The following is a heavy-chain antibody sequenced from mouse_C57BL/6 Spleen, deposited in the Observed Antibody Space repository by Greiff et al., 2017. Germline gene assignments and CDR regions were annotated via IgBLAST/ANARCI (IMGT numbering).Heavy chain of an antibody. CDR3: ARGGLSYGYDDGFDY. Sequence: QVQLQQPGAELVKPGASVKMSCKASGYTFTSYWITWVKQRPGQGLEWIGDIYPGSGSTNYNEKFKSKATLTVDTSSSTAYMQLSSLTSEDSAVSYGARGGLSYGYDDGFDYWGQGTTLTVSS. D-gene: IGHD2-2*01. CDR1: GYTFTSYW. V-gene: IGHV1-55*01. J-gene: IGHJ2*01. CDR2: IYPGSGST.